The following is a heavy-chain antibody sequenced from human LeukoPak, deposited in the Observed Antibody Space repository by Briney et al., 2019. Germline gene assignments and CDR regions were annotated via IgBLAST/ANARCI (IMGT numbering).Heavy chain of an antibody. CDR1: GYTFTNYG. CDR3: AIDSTDIVVVPALDY. V-gene: IGHV1-18*01. D-gene: IGHD2-2*01. J-gene: IGHJ4*02. CDR2: ISAHNGKT. Sequence: ASVKVSCKASGYTFTNYGVTWVRQAPGQGLEWMGWISAHNGKTNYAQKFQGRVTITADKSTSTAYMELSSLRSEDTAVYYCAIDSTDIVVVPALDYWGRGTLVTVSS.